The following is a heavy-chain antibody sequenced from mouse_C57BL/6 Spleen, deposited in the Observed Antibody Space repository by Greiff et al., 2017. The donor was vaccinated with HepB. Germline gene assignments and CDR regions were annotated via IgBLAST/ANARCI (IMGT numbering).Heavy chain of an antibody. J-gene: IGHJ3*01. CDR2: IDPETGGT. CDR3: TRGELLRRGFAY. CDR1: GYTFTDYE. Sequence: VKLQQSGAELVRPGASVTLSCKASGYTFTDYEMHWVKQTPVHGLEWIGAIDPETGGTAYNQKFKGKAILTADKSSSTAYMELRSLTSEDSAVYYCTRGELLRRGFAYWGQGTLVTVSA. V-gene: IGHV1-15*01. D-gene: IGHD1-1*01.